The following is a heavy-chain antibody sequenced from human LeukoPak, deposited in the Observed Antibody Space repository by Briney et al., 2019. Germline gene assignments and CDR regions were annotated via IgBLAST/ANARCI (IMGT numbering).Heavy chain of an antibody. CDR2: ISGSGGST. J-gene: IGHJ4*02. D-gene: IGHD4-17*01. Sequence: GGSLRLSCAAAGVTFSSYAMSLVRQAPGKGLEWVSAISGSGGSTYYADSVKGRFTISRDNSKNTLYLQMNSLRAEDTAVYYCAKCLHDYGDYVDYWGQGTLVTVSS. CDR3: AKCLHDYGDYVDY. CDR1: GVTFSSYA. V-gene: IGHV3-23*01.